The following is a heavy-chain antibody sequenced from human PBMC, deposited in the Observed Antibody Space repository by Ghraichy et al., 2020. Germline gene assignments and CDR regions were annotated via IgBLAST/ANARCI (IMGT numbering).Heavy chain of an antibody. J-gene: IGHJ6*02. CDR3: AREGVVVVPAAPDKYYYYGMDV. V-gene: IGHV1-69*13. CDR2: IIPIFGTA. D-gene: IGHD2-2*01. CDR1: GGTFSSYA. Sequence: SVKVSCKASGGTFSSYAISWVRQAPGQGLEWMGGIIPIFGTANYAQKFQGRVTITADESTSTAYMELSSLRSEDTAVYYCAREGVVVVPAAPDKYYYYGMDVWGQGTTVTVSS.